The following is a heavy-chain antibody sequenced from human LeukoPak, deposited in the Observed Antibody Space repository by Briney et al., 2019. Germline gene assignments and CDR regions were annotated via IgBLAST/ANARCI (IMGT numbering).Heavy chain of an antibody. D-gene: IGHD5-12*01. Sequence: ASVKVSCKASGYSFTVYFMHWVRQAPGQGPEWMGWINCNTGDTRYAQRFQGRVTMTRDTSFTTVYMELSGLRSDDTAVYYCAKGNKAVDIAGLGYWGQGSLVTVSS. J-gene: IGHJ4*02. V-gene: IGHV1-2*02. CDR1: GYSFTVYF. CDR2: INCNTGDT. CDR3: AKGNKAVDIAGLGY.